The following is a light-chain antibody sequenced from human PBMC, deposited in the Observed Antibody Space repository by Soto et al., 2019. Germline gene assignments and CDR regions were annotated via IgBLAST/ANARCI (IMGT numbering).Light chain of an antibody. CDR2: DVS. Sequence: QSVLTQPPSVSGSPGQSVTISCTGTSSDVGSYDRVSWYQQPPGTAPKLIISDVSNRPSGVSDRFSGSKSGNTASLTISGLQADDEADYYCSSYTISNTVMFGGGTKVTVL. CDR1: SSDVGSYDR. V-gene: IGLV2-18*02. J-gene: IGLJ3*02. CDR3: SSYTISNTVM.